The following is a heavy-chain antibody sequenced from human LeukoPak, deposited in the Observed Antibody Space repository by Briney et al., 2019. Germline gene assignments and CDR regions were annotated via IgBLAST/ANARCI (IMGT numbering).Heavy chain of an antibody. J-gene: IGHJ5*02. D-gene: IGHD3-9*01. CDR3: AKEGLRYFDWLLMDWFDP. CDR2: IWYDGSNK. CDR1: GFTFSSYG. Sequence: GGSLRLSCAASGFTFSSYGMHWVRQAPGKGLEWVAVIWYDGSNKYYADSVKGRFTISRDNSKNTLYLQMNSLRAEDTAVYYCAKEGLRYFDWLLMDWFDPWGQGTLVIVSS. V-gene: IGHV3-33*06.